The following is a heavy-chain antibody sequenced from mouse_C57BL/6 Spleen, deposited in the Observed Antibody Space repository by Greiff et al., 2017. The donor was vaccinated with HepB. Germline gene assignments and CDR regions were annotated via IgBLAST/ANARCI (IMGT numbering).Heavy chain of an antibody. CDR3: TDDDGFAY. D-gene: IGHD2-12*01. CDR1: GYTFTDYE. CDR2: IDPETGGT. J-gene: IGHJ3*01. V-gene: IGHV1-15*01. Sequence: QVHVKQSGAELVRPGASVTLSCKASGYTFTDYEMHWVKQTPVHGLEWIGAIDPETGGTAYNQKFKGKAILTADKSSSTAYMELRSLTSEDSAVYYCTDDDGFAYWGQGTLVTVSA.